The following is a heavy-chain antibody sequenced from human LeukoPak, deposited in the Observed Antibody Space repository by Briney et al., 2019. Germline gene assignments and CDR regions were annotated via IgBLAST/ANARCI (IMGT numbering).Heavy chain of an antibody. J-gene: IGHJ3*02. CDR1: GGSISSSSYY. CDR2: IYYSGST. CDR3: ARDSFTGTVVTPGHAFDI. D-gene: IGHD4-23*01. Sequence: SETLSLTCTVSGGSISSSSYYWGWIRQPPGKGLEWIGSIYYSGSTYYNPSLKSRVTISVDTSKNQFSLKLSSVTAADTAVYYCARDSFTGTVVTPGHAFDIWGQGTMVTVSS. V-gene: IGHV4-39*07.